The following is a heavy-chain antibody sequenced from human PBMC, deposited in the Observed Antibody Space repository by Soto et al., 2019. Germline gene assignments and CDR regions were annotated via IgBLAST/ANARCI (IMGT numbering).Heavy chain of an antibody. J-gene: IGHJ4*02. Sequence: QVQLVQSGAEVKRPGSSVKVSCKASGDTFAFHSINWVRQAPGLGLEWMGRINPILSMSNYAQRFQGRVTMTADKSTSTAYMVLSSLRSEDTAIYYCASRYDIGDYWGQGTLVTVSS. V-gene: IGHV1-69*02. CDR2: INPILSMS. CDR1: GDTFAFHS. D-gene: IGHD3-9*01. CDR3: ASRYDIGDY.